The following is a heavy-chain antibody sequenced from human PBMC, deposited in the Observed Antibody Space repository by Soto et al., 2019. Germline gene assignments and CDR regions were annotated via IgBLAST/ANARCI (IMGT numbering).Heavy chain of an antibody. J-gene: IGHJ4*02. CDR3: ARTDGYEIEY. CDR2: IYPGDSDT. V-gene: IGHV5-51*01. CDR1: GYSFVSYW. D-gene: IGHD2-21*01. Sequence: GESLKISCQGSGYSFVSYWIAWVRQMPGKGLEWMGSIYPGDSDTTNSPSFQGQVTMSVEKSITTVYLQCSSLKASDTAMYYCARTDGYEIEYWGQGTLVTVSS.